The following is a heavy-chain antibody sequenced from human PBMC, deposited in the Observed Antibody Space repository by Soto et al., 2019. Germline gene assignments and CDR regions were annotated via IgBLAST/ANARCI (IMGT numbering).Heavy chain of an antibody. CDR2: VSGGSGVT. Sequence: EMQLLESGGGLVQPGGSLRLSCVVSGFSFITYGVTWVRQAPGKGLEWVCGVSGGSGVTHYTDSVKGRFTISEDDSKNTVYLQMHSLRGEDTAVYYCTRWNGYGDLWGQGTLVTVSS. D-gene: IGHD1-1*01. CDR1: GFSFITYG. J-gene: IGHJ5*02. V-gene: IGHV3-23*01. CDR3: TRWNGYGDL.